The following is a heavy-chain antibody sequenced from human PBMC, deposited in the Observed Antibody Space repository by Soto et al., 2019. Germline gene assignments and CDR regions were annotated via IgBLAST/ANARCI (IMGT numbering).Heavy chain of an antibody. V-gene: IGHV4-31*03. CDR3: ARAAPWTVAGTSEY. CDR2: IYYSGST. Sequence: SETLSLTCTVSGDSISSGGYYWSWIRQHPGKGLEWIGYIYYSGSTYYNPSLKSRVTISVDTSKIQFSLKLSSVTAADTAVYYCARAAPWTVAGTSEYWGQGTLVTVSS. D-gene: IGHD6-19*01. J-gene: IGHJ4*02. CDR1: GDSISSGGYY.